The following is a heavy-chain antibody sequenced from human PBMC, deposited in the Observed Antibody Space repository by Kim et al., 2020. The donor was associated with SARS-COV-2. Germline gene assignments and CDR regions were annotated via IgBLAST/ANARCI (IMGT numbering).Heavy chain of an antibody. V-gene: IGHV4-61*02. D-gene: IGHD3-16*01. CDR2: IYRSGST. Sequence: SQTLSLTCSVSGGSISSGNYYWSWIRQPAGKGLEWIGRIYRSGSTNYNPSFRSRVSILLDTSKNQFSLQLNFVTAADTAVYYCATGPDEGGAYWPYYFDYWGHGTLVTVSS. CDR3: ATGPDEGGAYWPYYFDY. J-gene: IGHJ4*01. CDR1: GGSISSGNYY.